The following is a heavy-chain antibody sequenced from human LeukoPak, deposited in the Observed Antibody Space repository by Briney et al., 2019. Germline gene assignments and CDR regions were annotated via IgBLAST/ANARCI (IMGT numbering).Heavy chain of an antibody. CDR3: ARRSAAKDAFDI. CDR2: INSDGSTT. J-gene: IGHJ3*02. D-gene: IGHD6-25*01. CDR1: GFTFSSYW. V-gene: IGHV3-74*01. Sequence: GGSLRLSCAASGFTFSSYWMHWVRQAPGKGLVWVSRINSDGSTTSYADFVKGRFTISRDNAKNTLYLQMNSLRAEDTAVYYCARRSAAKDAFDIWGQGTMVTVSS.